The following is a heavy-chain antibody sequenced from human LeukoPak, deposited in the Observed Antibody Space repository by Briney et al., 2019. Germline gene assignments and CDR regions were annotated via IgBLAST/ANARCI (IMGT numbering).Heavy chain of an antibody. CDR2: IYYSGST. CDR3: ARDSQYSSSSAVDY. D-gene: IGHD6-6*01. V-gene: IGHV4-30-4*08. J-gene: IGHJ4*02. Sequence: SQTLSLTCTVSGGSISSGDHYWSWIRQPPGKVLEWIGYIYYSGSTYYNPSLKSRVTISVDTSKNQFSLKLSSVTAADTAVYYCARDSQYSSSSAVDYWGQGTLVTVSS. CDR1: GGSISSGDHY.